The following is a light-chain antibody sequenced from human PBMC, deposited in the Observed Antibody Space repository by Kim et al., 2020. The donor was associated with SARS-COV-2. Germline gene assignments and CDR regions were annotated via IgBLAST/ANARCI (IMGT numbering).Light chain of an antibody. CDR2: GAS. J-gene: IGKJ1*01. Sequence: EIVMTQSPATLSVSPGERATLSCRASQSVSSNLAWYQQKPGQAPRLLIYGASTRATGIPARFSGSGSGTEFTLTIRSLQSEDFAVYYCQQYNNWPQRTFGQGTKVDIK. V-gene: IGKV3-15*01. CDR3: QQYNNWPQRT. CDR1: QSVSSN.